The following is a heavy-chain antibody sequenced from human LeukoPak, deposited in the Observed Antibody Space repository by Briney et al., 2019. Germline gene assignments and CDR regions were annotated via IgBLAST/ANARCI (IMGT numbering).Heavy chain of an antibody. V-gene: IGHV4-39*01. CDR2: IYYSGDT. J-gene: IGHJ4*02. Sequence: SETLSLTCTVSGGSISSSDYYWGWIRQPPGKGLEWIGSIYYSGDTYYNPSLKSRVTISVDTSKNQFSLRLSFVTAADTAVYYCARYPTAMVSFDYWGQGTLVTVSS. CDR3: ARYPTAMVSFDY. D-gene: IGHD5-18*01. CDR1: GGSISSSDYY.